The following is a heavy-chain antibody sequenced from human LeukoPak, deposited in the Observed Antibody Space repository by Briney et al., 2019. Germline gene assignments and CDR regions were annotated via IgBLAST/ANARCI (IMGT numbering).Heavy chain of an antibody. J-gene: IGHJ4*02. CDR3: ARDCRYYGGNAMYYFDY. CDR2: IYHSGST. D-gene: IGHD4-23*01. CDR1: GGSISSSNW. V-gene: IGHV4-4*02. Sequence: SETLSLTCAVSGGSISSSNWWSWVRQPPGKGLEWIGEIYHSGSTNYNPSLKSRVTISVDKSKNQYSLKLSSVTAADTAVYYCARDCRYYGGNAMYYFDYWGQGTLVTVSS.